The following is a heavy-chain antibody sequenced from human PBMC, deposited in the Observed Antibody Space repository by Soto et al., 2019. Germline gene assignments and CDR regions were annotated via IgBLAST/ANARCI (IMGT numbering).Heavy chain of an antibody. Sequence: GASVKVSCKASGGTFSSYAISWVRQAPGQGLEWMGEIIPIFGTANYAQKFQGRVTITADKSTSTAYMELSSLRSEDTAVYYCAAPSFFSYKGYFDYWGQGTLVTVSS. D-gene: IGHD1-1*01. J-gene: IGHJ4*02. CDR3: AAPSFFSYKGYFDY. CDR2: IIPIFGTA. CDR1: GGTFSSYA. V-gene: IGHV1-69*06.